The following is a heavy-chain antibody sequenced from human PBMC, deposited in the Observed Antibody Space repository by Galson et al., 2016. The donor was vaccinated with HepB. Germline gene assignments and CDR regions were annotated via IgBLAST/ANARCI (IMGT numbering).Heavy chain of an antibody. CDR1: GFTFSYFR. Sequence: SLRLSCAASGFTFSYFRMNWVRQAPGKGLEWVSSISHNGSDIYYADSLKGRFAISRDNAKNSLYLEMNSLRAEDTAVYYCVREITMIRGVTPTDYWGQGTLVTVSS. J-gene: IGHJ4*02. CDR3: VREITMIRGVTPTDY. CDR2: ISHNGSDI. D-gene: IGHD3-10*01. V-gene: IGHV3-21*06.